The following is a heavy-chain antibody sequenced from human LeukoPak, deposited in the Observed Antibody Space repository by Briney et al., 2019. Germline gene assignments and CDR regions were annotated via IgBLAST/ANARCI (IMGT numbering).Heavy chain of an antibody. J-gene: IGHJ4*02. CDR2: INHSGST. Sequence: SETLSLTCAVYGGSFSGYYWSWIRQPPGKGLEWIGEINHSGSTNYNPSLKSRVTISVDTSKNQFSPKLSSVTAADTAVYYCARGGRQQLTPYYFDYWGQGTLVTVSS. D-gene: IGHD6-13*01. CDR3: ARGGRQQLTPYYFDY. V-gene: IGHV4-34*01. CDR1: GGSFSGYY.